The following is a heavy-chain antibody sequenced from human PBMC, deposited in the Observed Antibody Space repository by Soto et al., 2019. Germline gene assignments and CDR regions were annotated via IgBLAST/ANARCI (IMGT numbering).Heavy chain of an antibody. CDR2: IYHGGST. D-gene: IGHD1-26*01. J-gene: IGHJ4*02. CDR3: ARAYSGSYYFDY. V-gene: IGHV4-4*02. Sequence: SETLSLTCAISGGSISSSNWWSWVRQPPGKGLEWIGDIYHGGSTNYNPSLKSRVTISVDTSASTAYMELSSLRSEDTAVFYCARAYSGSYYFDYWGQGTLVTVSS. CDR1: GGSISSSNW.